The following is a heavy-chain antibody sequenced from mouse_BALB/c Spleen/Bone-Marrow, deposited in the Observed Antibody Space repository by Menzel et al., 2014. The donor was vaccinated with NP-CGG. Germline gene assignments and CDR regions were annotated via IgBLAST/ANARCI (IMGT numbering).Heavy chain of an antibody. CDR3: TVPPIFYAMDY. CDR1: GYTFTSYW. Sequence: VQLQQSGAELVKPGVSVRLSCKASGYTFTSYWMHWVKLRPGHGFEWIGEINPSNGGINYNEKFKRKATLTVDKSSSTVYMQLSSLTSDDSAVYCCTVPPIFYAMDYWGQGTTAAISS. V-gene: IGHV1S16*01. J-gene: IGHJ4*01. CDR2: INPSNGGI.